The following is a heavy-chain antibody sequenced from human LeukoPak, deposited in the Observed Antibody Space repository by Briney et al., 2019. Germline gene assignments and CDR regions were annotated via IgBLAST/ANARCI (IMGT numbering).Heavy chain of an antibody. J-gene: IGHJ4*02. V-gene: IGHV3-33*01. CDR2: IAYDGSRA. D-gene: IGHD1-14*01. CDR1: GFTFCGYG. Sequence: GGSLRPSCAGSGFTFCGYGMHWFRQTPGKGLEWVAVIAYDGSRAFYADSVKGRFTISRDNSKNTMSVQMDDLRAGDTAVYYCTRYNNDHFDYWGQGTLVTVSS. CDR3: TRYNNDHFDY.